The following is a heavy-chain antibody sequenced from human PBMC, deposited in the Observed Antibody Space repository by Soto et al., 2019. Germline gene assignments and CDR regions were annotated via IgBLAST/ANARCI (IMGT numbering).Heavy chain of an antibody. CDR2: IYYSGST. D-gene: IGHD3-22*01. V-gene: IGHV4-39*01. CDR3: ARLEYYYHSSGYKDAFDI. CDR1: VGSISSSSYY. Sequence: SETLSLTCTFSVGSISSSSYYWGWIRQPPWKGLEWIGSIYYSGSTYYNPSLKSRVTISVDTSKNQFSLKLSSVTAADTAVYYCARLEYYYHSSGYKDAFDIWGQGTIVNVSS. J-gene: IGHJ3*02.